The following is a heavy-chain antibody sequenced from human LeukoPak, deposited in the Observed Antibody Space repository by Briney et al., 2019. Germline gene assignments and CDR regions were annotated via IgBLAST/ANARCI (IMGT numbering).Heavy chain of an antibody. J-gene: IGHJ4*02. V-gene: IGHV4-34*01. D-gene: IGHD6-13*01. Sequence: GSLRLSCAASGFTFSSYAMSWVRQPPGKGLEWIGEINHSGSTNYNPSLKSRVTISVDTSKNQFSLKLSSVTAADTAVYYCARGRRIGEYSSSWHYWGQGTLVTVSS. CDR2: INHSGST. CDR3: ARGRRIGEYSSSWHY. CDR1: GFTFSSYA.